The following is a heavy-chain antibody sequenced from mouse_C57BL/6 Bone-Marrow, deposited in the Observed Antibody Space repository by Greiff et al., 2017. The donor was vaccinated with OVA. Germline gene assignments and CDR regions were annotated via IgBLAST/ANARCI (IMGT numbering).Heavy chain of an antibody. CDR2: INPGSGGT. CDR1: GYAFTNYL. D-gene: IGHD2-12*01. Sequence: QVQLKESGAELVRPGTSVKVSCKASGYAFTNYLIEWVKQRPGQGLEWIGVINPGSGGTNYNEKFKGKATLTADKSSSTAYMQLSSLTSEDSAVYFCARLRPYWYFDVWGTGTTVTVSS. CDR3: ARLRPYWYFDV. J-gene: IGHJ1*03. V-gene: IGHV1-54*01.